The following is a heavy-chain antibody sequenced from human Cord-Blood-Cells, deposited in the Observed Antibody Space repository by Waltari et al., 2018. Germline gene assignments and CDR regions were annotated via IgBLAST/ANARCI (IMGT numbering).Heavy chain of an antibody. D-gene: IGHD6-6*01. V-gene: IGHV3-23*01. Sequence: EVPLLESGGGLVQPGGSLRLSCAASGFTFSSYAMSWVRQAPGKGLEWVSAICGSGGSTEYADSVKSRFTSSRDNSKNTLYLQMNSLRAEDTAVYYCAKVQIYSSSSEYFQHWGQGTLVTVSS. CDR3: AKVQIYSSSSEYFQH. CDR2: ICGSGGST. CDR1: GFTFSSYA. J-gene: IGHJ1*01.